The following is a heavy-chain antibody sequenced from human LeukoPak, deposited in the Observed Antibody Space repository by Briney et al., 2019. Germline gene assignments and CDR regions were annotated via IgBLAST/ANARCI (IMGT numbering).Heavy chain of an antibody. CDR2: INPQKTNT. V-gene: IGHV1-18*01. Sequence: ASVKVSCKASGYTFSSYGISWVRLARGRGPEYMASINPQKTNTNYAQKFQVRVTVTADTSTNTAYMEVRSLRSDDTAIYYCARRKYGADYNGMDVWGQGTTVTVSS. CDR1: GYTFSSYG. J-gene: IGHJ6*02. D-gene: IGHD4/OR15-4a*01. CDR3: ARRKYGADYNGMDV.